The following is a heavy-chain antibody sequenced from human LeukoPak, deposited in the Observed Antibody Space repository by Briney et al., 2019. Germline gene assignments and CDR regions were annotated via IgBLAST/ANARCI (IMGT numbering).Heavy chain of an antibody. Sequence: NPSETLSPTCTISGGSISSDYWGWIRQPPGKGLEWIGNIYFGGNTYYNPSLDSRVTISIDSSKKHFSLKLSSVTAADTAVYYCARDAVRGGKSAFDIWGQGTMVTVSS. CDR2: IYFGGNT. J-gene: IGHJ3*02. CDR1: GGSISSDY. CDR3: ARDAVRGGKSAFDI. V-gene: IGHV4-39*07. D-gene: IGHD3-10*01.